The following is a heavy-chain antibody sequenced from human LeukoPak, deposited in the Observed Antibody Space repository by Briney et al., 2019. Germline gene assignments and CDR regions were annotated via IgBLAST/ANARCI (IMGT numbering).Heavy chain of an antibody. Sequence: PSQTLSLTCTVSGGSISSGSYYWSWIRQPAGKGLEWIGRIYTSGSTNYNPSLKSRVTISVDTSKNQFSLKLSSVTAADTAVYYCARVTHDYVWGSYRYHYFLDYWGQGTRVTVSS. J-gene: IGHJ4*02. D-gene: IGHD3-16*02. CDR3: ARVTHDYVWGSYRYHYFLDY. CDR1: GGSISSGSYY. V-gene: IGHV4-61*02. CDR2: IYTSGST.